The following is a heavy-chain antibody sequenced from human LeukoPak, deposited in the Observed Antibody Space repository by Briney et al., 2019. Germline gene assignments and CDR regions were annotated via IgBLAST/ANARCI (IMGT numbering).Heavy chain of an antibody. D-gene: IGHD2-2*01. J-gene: IGHJ6*04. CDR2: IKQDGSGE. CDR1: GFTFSSYW. CDR3: ARDNIVVVPATMTMGYYYYGMDV. Sequence: GGSLRLSCAASGFTFSSYWMSWVRQAPGKGLEWVANIKQDGSGEYYVDSVKGRFTISRDNAKNSLYLQMNSLRAEDTAVYYCARDNIVVVPATMTMGYYYYGMDVWGKGTTVTVSS. V-gene: IGHV3-7*03.